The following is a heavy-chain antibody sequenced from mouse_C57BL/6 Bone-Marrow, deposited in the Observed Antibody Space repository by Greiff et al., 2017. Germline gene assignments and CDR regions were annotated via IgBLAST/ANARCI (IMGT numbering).Heavy chain of an antibody. CDR2: ISSGGSYT. V-gene: IGHV5-6*01. D-gene: IGHD1-1*01. J-gene: IGHJ1*03. CDR3: AGRYGSSYWYFDV. CDR1: GFTFSSYG. Sequence: EVQVVESGGDLVKPGGSLKLSCAASGFTFSSYGMSWVRQTPDKRLEWVATISSGGSYTYYPDSVKGRFTISRDNAKNTLYLQMSSLKSEDTAMYYCAGRYGSSYWYFDVWGTGTTVTVSS.